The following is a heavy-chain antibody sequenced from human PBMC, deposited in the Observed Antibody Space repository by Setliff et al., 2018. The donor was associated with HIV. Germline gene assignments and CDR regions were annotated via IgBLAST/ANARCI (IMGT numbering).Heavy chain of an antibody. D-gene: IGHD2-15*01. CDR3: AKCGGTCWHNFFGP. CDR1: GFTFRSYG. Sequence: PGGSLRLSCAASGFTFRSYGMHWVRQAPGSGLEWVAFIWYDGSNKYYAESVKGRFTISRDNSKNTLYLQMNSLRAEDTAVYYCAKCGGTCWHNFFGPWGQGTLVTVSS. CDR2: IWYDGSNK. J-gene: IGHJ5*02. V-gene: IGHV3-30*02.